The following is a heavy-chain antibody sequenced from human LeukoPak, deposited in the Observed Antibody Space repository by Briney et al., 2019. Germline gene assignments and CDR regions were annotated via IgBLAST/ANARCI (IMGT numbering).Heavy chain of an antibody. Sequence: ASVKVSCKASGYTFTGYYMHWVRQAPGQGLEWMGWINPNSGGTNYAQKLQGRVTMTRDTSISTAYMELSRLRSDDTAVYYCARDPQGYCSGGSCYSGLFWGQGTLVTVSS. CDR1: GYTFTGYY. V-gene: IGHV1-2*02. D-gene: IGHD2-15*01. J-gene: IGHJ4*02. CDR2: INPNSGGT. CDR3: ARDPQGYCSGGSCYSGLF.